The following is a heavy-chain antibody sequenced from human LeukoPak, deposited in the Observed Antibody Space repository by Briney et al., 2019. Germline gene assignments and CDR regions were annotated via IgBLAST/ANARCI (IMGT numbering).Heavy chain of an antibody. CDR3: ARRRLLERRGVGY. Sequence: PGGSLRLSCAASGVTFSDYYMSWIRQAPGKGLEWVSYISSSGSTIYYAHSVKGRFTISRDNAKNILYLQMNSQRAEDTGVYYCARRRLLERRGVGYWGQGTLVTVSS. CDR2: ISSSGSTI. CDR1: GVTFSDYY. J-gene: IGHJ4*02. V-gene: IGHV3-11*01. D-gene: IGHD1-1*01.